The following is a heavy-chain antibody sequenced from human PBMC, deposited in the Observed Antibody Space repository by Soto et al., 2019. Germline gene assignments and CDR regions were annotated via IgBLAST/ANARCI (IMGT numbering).Heavy chain of an antibody. CDR1: GYTFTSYD. D-gene: IGHD3-10*01. CDR2: MNPNSGNT. Sequence: ASVKVSCKASGYTFTSYDTNWVRQATGQGLEWMGWMNPNSGNTGYAQKFQRRVTMTRNTSISTAYMELSSLRSEDTAVYYCARGFIKGGSLLWFGSGYYYYYMDVWGKGTTVTVSS. CDR3: ARGFIKGGSLLWFGSGYYYYYMDV. V-gene: IGHV1-8*01. J-gene: IGHJ6*03.